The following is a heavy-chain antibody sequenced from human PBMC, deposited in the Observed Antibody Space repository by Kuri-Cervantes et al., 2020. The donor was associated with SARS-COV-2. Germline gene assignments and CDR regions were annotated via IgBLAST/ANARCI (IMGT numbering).Heavy chain of an antibody. CDR3: ARDFTVAGAFDI. D-gene: IGHD4-23*01. CDR1: GYSISSGYY. V-gene: IGHV4-38-2*02. J-gene: IGHJ3*02. Sequence: SETLSLTCAVSGYSISSGYYWGWIRQPPGKGLEWIGSIYHSGSTYYNPSLKSRVTISVDTSKNQFSLKLSSATAADTAVYYCARDFTVAGAFDIWGQGTMVTVSS. CDR2: IYHSGST.